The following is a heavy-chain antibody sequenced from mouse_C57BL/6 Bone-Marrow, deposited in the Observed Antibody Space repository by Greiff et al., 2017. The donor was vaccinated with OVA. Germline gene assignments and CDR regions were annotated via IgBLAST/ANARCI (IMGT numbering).Heavy chain of an antibody. Sequence: QVTLIESGPGLLQSSQTLSLTCSFSGFSLSTSGMGVSWIRQPSGMGLVWLAHIYWVDDKRYNPFLKRRLTISKDTSRNQVFLKITSMDTADTATYCCARRGGSVSFDYWGQGTTLTVSS. CDR2: IYWVDDK. CDR1: GFSLSTSGMG. J-gene: IGHJ2*01. CDR3: ARRGGSVSFDY. D-gene: IGHD1-1*01. V-gene: IGHV8-12*01.